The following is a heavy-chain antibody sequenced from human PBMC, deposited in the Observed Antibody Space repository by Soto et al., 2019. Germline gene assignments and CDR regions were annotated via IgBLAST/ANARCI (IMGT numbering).Heavy chain of an antibody. CDR3: ARVPTTYGDYDY. V-gene: IGHV4-61*01. CDR1: GGSVSSGSYY. J-gene: IGHJ4*02. D-gene: IGHD4-17*01. Sequence: KTSETLSLTCTVSGGSVSSGSYYWSWIRQPPGKGLEWIGYIYYSGSTNYNPSLKSRVTISVDTSKDQFSLKLSSVTAADTAVYYCARVPTTYGDYDYWGQGTLVTVSS. CDR2: IYYSGST.